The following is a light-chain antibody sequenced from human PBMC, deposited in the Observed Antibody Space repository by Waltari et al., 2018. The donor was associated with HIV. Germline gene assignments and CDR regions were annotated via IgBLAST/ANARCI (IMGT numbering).Light chain of an antibody. CDR1: QRISNNF. J-gene: IGKJ1*01. CDR2: TSF. V-gene: IGKV3-20*01. Sequence: EIALTQSPGIMSLSPGDRAIVSCRANQRISNNFLAWVQQKPGQPPRLLIYTSFISAAGVPDRFSGSGAGTDFTLPSNILEPEDFAVYYCHQYGTAPRTFGQGTKVEI. CDR3: HQYGTAPRT.